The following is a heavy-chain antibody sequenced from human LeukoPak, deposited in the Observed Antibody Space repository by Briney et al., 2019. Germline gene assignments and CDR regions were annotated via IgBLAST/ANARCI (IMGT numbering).Heavy chain of an antibody. J-gene: IGHJ4*02. CDR3: ASTVRYCTPSSYPDIHY. CDR1: GYTFTAYS. Sequence: GASVKVSCKASGYTFTAYSMHCVRQAPGQGLEWMGWIKPNSVYTNHAQKSQGRGHMTRDPAIGAAYMELGRMRSDDPAVYYCASTVRYCTPSSYPDIHYWGQGNLVTVSS. V-gene: IGHV1-2*02. D-gene: IGHD2-8*01. CDR2: IKPNSVYT.